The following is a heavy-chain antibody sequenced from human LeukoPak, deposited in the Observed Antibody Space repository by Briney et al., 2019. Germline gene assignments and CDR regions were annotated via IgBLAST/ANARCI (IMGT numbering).Heavy chain of an antibody. D-gene: IGHD4-17*01. CDR1: GFTFSDYY. V-gene: IGHV3-11*06. CDR3: ARTGDYESFDY. Sequence: GGSLRLSCAASGFTFSDYYMNWIRQAPGKGLEWVSYIHSSSAYTNYADSVKGRFTISRDNAKNSLYLQMNSLRAEDTAMYYCARTGDYESFDYWGQGTLVTVSS. J-gene: IGHJ4*02. CDR2: IHSSSAYT.